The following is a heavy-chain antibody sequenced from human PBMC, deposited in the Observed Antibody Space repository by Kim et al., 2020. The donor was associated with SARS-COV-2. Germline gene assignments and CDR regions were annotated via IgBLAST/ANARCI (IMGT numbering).Heavy chain of an antibody. D-gene: IGHD2-2*01. CDR2: IYYSGST. Sequence: SETLSLTCTVSGGSISSGGYYWSWIRQHPGKGLEWIGYIYYSGSTYYNPSLKSRVTISVDTSKNQFSLKLSSVTAADTAVYCCARGYCSSTSCSEAGFDYWGQGTLVTVSS. J-gene: IGHJ4*02. V-gene: IGHV4-31*03. CDR3: ARGYCSSTSCSEAGFDY. CDR1: GGSISSGGYY.